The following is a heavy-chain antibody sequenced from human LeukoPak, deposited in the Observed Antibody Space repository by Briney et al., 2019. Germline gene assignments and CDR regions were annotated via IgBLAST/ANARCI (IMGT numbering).Heavy chain of an antibody. D-gene: IGHD6-6*01. CDR3: ARIYSSSSGYYFDY. J-gene: IGHJ4*02. Sequence: SETLSLTCAVSGYSISSGYYWGWIRQPPGKGLEWIGNIYHSGSTYYNPSLKGRVTISLDTSKNQFSLKLSSVTAADTAVYYCARIYSSSSGYYFDYWGQGTLVTVSS. CDR1: GYSISSGYY. V-gene: IGHV4-38-2*01. CDR2: IYHSGST.